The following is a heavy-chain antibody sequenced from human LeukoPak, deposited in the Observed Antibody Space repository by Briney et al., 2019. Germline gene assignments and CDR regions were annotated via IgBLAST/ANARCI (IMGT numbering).Heavy chain of an antibody. Sequence: ASVTVSCKASGYTFTGYYMHWVRQAPGQGLEWMGWINPNSGGTNYAQKFQGRVTMTRDTSISTAYMELSRLRSDDTAVYYCARRIDGYSSGWYYNYFDYWGQGALVTVSS. CDR1: GYTFTGYY. CDR3: ARRIDGYSSGWYYNYFDY. V-gene: IGHV1-2*02. D-gene: IGHD6-19*01. J-gene: IGHJ4*02. CDR2: INPNSGGT.